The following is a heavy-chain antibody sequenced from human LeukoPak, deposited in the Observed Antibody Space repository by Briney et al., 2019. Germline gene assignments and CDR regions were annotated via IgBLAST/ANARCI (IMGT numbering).Heavy chain of an antibody. CDR3: ARGITMVWGVIGWGSPTKYYYMDV. CDR2: MNPNSGNT. V-gene: IGHV1-8*01. D-gene: IGHD3-10*01. CDR1: GYTFTSYD. J-gene: IGHJ6*03. Sequence: ASVKVSCKASGYTFTSYDINWVRQATGQGLEWMGWMNPNSGNTGYAQKFQGRVTMTRNTSISTAYMELSSLRSEDTAVYYCARGITMVWGVIGWGSPTKYYYMDVWGKGTTVTISS.